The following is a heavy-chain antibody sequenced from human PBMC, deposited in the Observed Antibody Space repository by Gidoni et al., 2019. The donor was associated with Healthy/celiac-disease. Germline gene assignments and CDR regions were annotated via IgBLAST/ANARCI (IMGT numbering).Heavy chain of an antibody. CDR2: IIPIFGTA. CDR1: GVTFSSYA. Sequence: QVQLVQSGAEVKKPGSSVKVSCKASGVTFSSYAIRWVRQAPGQGLEWMGWIIPIFGTANYAQKCQGRVTITADESTSTAYMELSSLRSEDTAVYYCASGDDSSGYTYGMDVWGQGTTVTVSS. CDR3: ASGDDSSGYTYGMDV. V-gene: IGHV1-69*01. D-gene: IGHD3-22*01. J-gene: IGHJ6*02.